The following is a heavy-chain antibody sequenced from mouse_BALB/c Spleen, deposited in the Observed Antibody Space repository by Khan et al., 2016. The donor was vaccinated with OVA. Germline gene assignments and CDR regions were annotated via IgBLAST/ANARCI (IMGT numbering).Heavy chain of an antibody. D-gene: IGHD2-4*01. V-gene: IGHV3-2*02. J-gene: IGHJ3*01. CDR2: ISYSGNT. CDR1: GYSITREYT. Sequence: EVQLQESGPGLVKPSQSLSLTCTVTGYSITREYTWNWIRQFPGNKLGWMGFISYSGNTRYNPSLKSRISITRDTSKNQFFLQLNSVTSEDTATYYGARKDYYDYDPFPYWGQGTLVTVSA. CDR3: ARKDYYDYDPFPY.